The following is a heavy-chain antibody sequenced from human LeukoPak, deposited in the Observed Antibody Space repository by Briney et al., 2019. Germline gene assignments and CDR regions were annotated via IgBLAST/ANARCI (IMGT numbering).Heavy chain of an antibody. Sequence: GGSLRLSCAASGFTFSSYAMSWVRQVPGKGLEWVSVISGSGDNTYYADSVKGRFTISRDNSKNMLYLQMNSLRAEDTAVYYCARGAPDFWSGYYNYWGQGTLVTVSS. V-gene: IGHV3-23*01. D-gene: IGHD3-3*01. CDR3: ARGAPDFWSGYYNY. CDR1: GFTFSSYA. J-gene: IGHJ4*02. CDR2: ISGSGDNT.